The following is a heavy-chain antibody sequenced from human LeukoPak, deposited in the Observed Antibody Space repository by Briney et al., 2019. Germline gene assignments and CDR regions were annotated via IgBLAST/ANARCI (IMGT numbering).Heavy chain of an antibody. CDR3: SRVQLIVVVTAIPYYFDY. V-gene: IGHV3-49*04. CDR2: IRSKAYGGTT. Sequence: GGSLRLSCTASGFTFGDYAMSWVRQAPGKGLEWVGFIRSKAYGGTTEYAASVKGRFTISRDDSKSIVYLQMNSLKTEDTAVYYCSRVQLIVVVTAIPYYFDYWGQGTLVTVSS. CDR1: GFTFGDYA. J-gene: IGHJ4*02. D-gene: IGHD2-21*02.